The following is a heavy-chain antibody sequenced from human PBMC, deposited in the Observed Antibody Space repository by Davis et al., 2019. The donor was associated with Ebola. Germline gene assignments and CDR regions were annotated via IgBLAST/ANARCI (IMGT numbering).Heavy chain of an antibody. CDR1: GYTFTHYG. CDR3: AREQMGIVVVITTHYYYGMDV. Sequence: ASVKVSCKASGYTFTHYGISWVRQAPGQGLEWMGWISAYNGDTNYEQKLQGRVTMTTDTSTSTVYMELSSLRSEDTAVYYCAREQMGIVVVITTHYYYGMDVWGQGTTVTVSS. D-gene: IGHD3-22*01. CDR2: ISAYNGDT. V-gene: IGHV1-18*04. J-gene: IGHJ6*02.